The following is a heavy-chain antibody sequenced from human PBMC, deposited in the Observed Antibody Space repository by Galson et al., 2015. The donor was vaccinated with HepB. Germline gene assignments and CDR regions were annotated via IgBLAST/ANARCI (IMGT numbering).Heavy chain of an antibody. Sequence: SVKVSCKASGYTFTNYFIQWVRQAPGQGLEWLGDIDPSVGRTWYAQRLQGRVTMTRDTSTSTVYLDLSSLRSEDTAVYYCARGSPHGGNWSYFDYWGQGTLVTVSS. CDR3: ARGSPHGGNWSYFDY. CDR1: GYTFTNYF. CDR2: IDPSVGRT. J-gene: IGHJ4*02. D-gene: IGHD1-1*01. V-gene: IGHV1-46*04.